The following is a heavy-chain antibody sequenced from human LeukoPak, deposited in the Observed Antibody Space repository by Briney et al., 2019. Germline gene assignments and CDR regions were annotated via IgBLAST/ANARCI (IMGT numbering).Heavy chain of an antibody. Sequence: GGSLRLSCAASGFTFSSYSINWVRQAPGKGLEWVSSISSSSSYIYYADSVKGRFTISRDNAKNSLYLQMNSLRAEDTAVYYCAREVPVVVPAAPDYWGQGTLVTVSS. CDR3: AREVPVVVPAAPDY. D-gene: IGHD2-2*01. J-gene: IGHJ4*02. CDR2: ISSSSSYI. V-gene: IGHV3-21*01. CDR1: GFTFSSYS.